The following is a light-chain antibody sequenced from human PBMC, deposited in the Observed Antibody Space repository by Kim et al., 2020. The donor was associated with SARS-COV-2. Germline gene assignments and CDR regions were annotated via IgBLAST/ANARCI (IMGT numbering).Light chain of an antibody. CDR2: KAS. V-gene: IGKV1-5*03. Sequence: DIQMTQSPSTLSASVGDRVIITCRASQSINNWLAWYQQKPGRAPKLLSFKASNLESGVPSRFSGSGSGTEFTLTISSLQPDDFATYYGQQYNTYSQTFGQGTKVESK. CDR1: QSINNW. CDR3: QQYNTYSQT. J-gene: IGKJ1*01.